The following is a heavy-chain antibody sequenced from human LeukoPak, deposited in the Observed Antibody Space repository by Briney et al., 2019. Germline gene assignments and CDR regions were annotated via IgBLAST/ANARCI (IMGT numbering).Heavy chain of an antibody. Sequence: ASVKVSCKASGYTFTSYYMHWVRQAPGQGLEWMGIINPSGGSTSYAQKFQGRVTMTEDTSTDTAYMELSSLRSEDTAVYYCATKHSSGWSEDAFDIWGQGTMVTVSS. V-gene: IGHV1-46*01. CDR3: ATKHSSGWSEDAFDI. D-gene: IGHD6-19*01. CDR1: GYTFTSYY. CDR2: INPSGGST. J-gene: IGHJ3*02.